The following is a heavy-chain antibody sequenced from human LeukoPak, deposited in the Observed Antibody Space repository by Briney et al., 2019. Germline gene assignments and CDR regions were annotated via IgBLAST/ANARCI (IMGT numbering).Heavy chain of an antibody. V-gene: IGHV3-23*01. CDR1: GFTFSTYA. CDR3: AKGLNGYGSGSYSHLDAFDI. CDR2: VSTSGRST. J-gene: IGHJ3*02. Sequence: GGSLRLSCAASGFTFSTYAMSWVRQAPGKGLEWVSTVSTSGRSTSYAYPVKGRFTISRDNSKNTLSLQMNSLRAEDTAVYYCAKGLNGYGSGSYSHLDAFDIWGQGTLVTVSS. D-gene: IGHD3-10*01.